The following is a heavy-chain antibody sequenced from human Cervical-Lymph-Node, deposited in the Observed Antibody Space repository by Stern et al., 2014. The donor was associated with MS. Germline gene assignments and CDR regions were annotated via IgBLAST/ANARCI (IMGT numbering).Heavy chain of an antibody. V-gene: IGHV3-30*03. D-gene: IGHD6-13*01. CDR2: ISSGGNNK. CDR3: SRRSRAGWFDP. CDR1: GLNFSSSG. Sequence: QLVESGGGVVQPGASLRLSCVASGLNFSSSGMHWVRQAPGKGLEWVSDISSGGNNKHYADPVKGRFTISRANSQITLDLPMHSLRPADTAVYYCSRRSRAGWFDPWGRGTLVTVSS. J-gene: IGHJ5*02.